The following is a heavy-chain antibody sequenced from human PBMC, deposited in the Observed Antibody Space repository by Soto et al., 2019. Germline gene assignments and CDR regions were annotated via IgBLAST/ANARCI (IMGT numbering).Heavy chain of an antibody. V-gene: IGHV1-69*13. J-gene: IGHJ6*02. CDR2: IIPIFGTA. CDR3: AREHFSPMVRGVIYYYYGMDV. D-gene: IGHD3-10*01. CDR1: GGTFSSYA. Sequence: ASVKVSCKASGGTFSSYAISWVRQAPGQGLEWMGGIIPIFGTANYAQKFQGRVTITADESTSTAYMELSSLRSEDTAVYYCAREHFSPMVRGVIYYYYGMDVWGQGTTVTVSS.